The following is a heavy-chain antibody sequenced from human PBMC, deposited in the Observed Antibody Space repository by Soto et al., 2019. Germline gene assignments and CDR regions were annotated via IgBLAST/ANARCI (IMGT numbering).Heavy chain of an antibody. CDR3: ARALDSSSVPLYYFDY. D-gene: IGHD6-6*01. Sequence: SETLSLTCTVSGGSISSGGYYWSWIRQHPGKGLEWIGYIYYSGSTYYNPSLKSRVTISVDTSKNQFSLKLSSVTAADTAVYYCARALDSSSVPLYYFDYWGQGTLVTVSS. CDR2: IYYSGST. V-gene: IGHV4-31*03. CDR1: GGSISSGGYY. J-gene: IGHJ4*02.